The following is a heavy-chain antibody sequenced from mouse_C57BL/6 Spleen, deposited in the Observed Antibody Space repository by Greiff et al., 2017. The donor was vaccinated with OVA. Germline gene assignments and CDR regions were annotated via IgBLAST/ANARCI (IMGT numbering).Heavy chain of an antibody. V-gene: IGHV1-50*01. D-gene: IGHD1-1*01. CDR1: GYTFTSYW. J-gene: IGHJ2*01. CDR3: ARGTTVASGYFDY. CDR2: IDPSDSYT. Sequence: QVHVKQPGAELVKPGASVKLSCKASGYTFTSYWMQWVKQRPGQGLEWIGEIDPSDSYTNYTQKFKGKATLTVDTSSSTAYMQLSSLTSEDSAVYYCARGTTVASGYFDYWGQGTTLTVSS.